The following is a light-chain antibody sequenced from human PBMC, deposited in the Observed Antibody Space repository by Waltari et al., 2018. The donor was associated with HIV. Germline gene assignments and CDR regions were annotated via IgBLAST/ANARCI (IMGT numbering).Light chain of an antibody. CDR1: QNIRTS. V-gene: IGKV1-12*01. J-gene: IGKJ4*01. CDR2: EAS. CDR3: QQANSFPHT. Sequence: DIQITQSPSFVSASVGERVSITCPASQNIRTSLAWYQRGPGEAPRLLIYEASSLQGGVPSRFSGSGSGTSFILNIGRLEAEDFVLYYCQQANSFPHTFGEGSKVEL.